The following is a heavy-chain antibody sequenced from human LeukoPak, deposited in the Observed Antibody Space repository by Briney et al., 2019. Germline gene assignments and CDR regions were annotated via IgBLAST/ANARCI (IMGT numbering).Heavy chain of an antibody. CDR1: GFTFRNYA. V-gene: IGHV3-23*01. J-gene: IGHJ4*02. Sequence: GGSLRLSCAASGFTFRNYAMTWVRQAPGKGLEWVSDISGSGDTIYYADSVKGRFTISRDSSTNTLYLQMNSLRAEDTAVYFCAKVGSYGFKYFDYWGRGTLVTVSS. D-gene: IGHD5-18*01. CDR2: ISGSGDTI. CDR3: AKVGSYGFKYFDY.